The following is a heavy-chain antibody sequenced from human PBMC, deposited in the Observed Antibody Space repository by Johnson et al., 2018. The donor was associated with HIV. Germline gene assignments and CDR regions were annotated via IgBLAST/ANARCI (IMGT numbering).Heavy chain of an antibody. Sequence: VHLVESGGGLIQPGRSLRLSCAASRFTVSSNHMRRVPQAPGKGLEWVSVIYSGGDTYYAVPVKGRFTISTDNHENTVYLQMNSLRAEDTAVYFCARDLIPDSTFFYDTTSYFPDALDIWGQGTLVTVSS. V-gene: IGHV3-53*01. J-gene: IGHJ3*02. CDR1: RFTVSSNH. CDR3: ARDLIPDSTFFYDTTSYFPDALDI. D-gene: IGHD3-22*01. CDR2: IYSGGDT.